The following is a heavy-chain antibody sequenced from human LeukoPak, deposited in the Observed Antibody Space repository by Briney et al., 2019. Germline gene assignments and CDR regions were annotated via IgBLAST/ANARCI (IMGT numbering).Heavy chain of an antibody. J-gene: IGHJ5*02. V-gene: IGHV1-2*02. D-gene: IGHD1-26*01. Sequence: GASVKVSCTASGYTFTGYYMHWVRQAPGQGLEWMGWINPISGGTNYAQKFQGRVTMTRDTSISTAYKELSRRRSDDMAVYYCGRDSVGATPTNWFDPWGQGTLVTVSS. CDR2: INPISGGT. CDR1: GYTFTGYY. CDR3: GRDSVGATPTNWFDP.